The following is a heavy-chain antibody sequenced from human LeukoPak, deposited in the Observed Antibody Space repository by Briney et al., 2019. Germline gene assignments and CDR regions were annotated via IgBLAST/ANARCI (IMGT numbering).Heavy chain of an antibody. CDR2: ISGSCGIT. CDR3: AKPLRAPLNDGYAWGADY. CDR1: GFTFSSYG. D-gene: IGHD5-24*01. V-gene: IGHV3-23*01. J-gene: IGHJ4*02. Sequence: GGSLRLSCAASGFTFSSYGMSWVRQAPGKGLEWVSAISGSCGITYYADSVKGPFTISRDNSKNTLYLQMNSLRAEDTAVYYCAKPLRAPLNDGYAWGADYWGQGTLVTVSS.